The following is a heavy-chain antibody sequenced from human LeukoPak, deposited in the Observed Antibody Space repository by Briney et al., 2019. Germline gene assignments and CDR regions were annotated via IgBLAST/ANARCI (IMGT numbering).Heavy chain of an antibody. V-gene: IGHV1-2*06. Sequence: ASVNLSCKASGYTFTGYYMHWVRQAPGQGLEWMGRINANSGGTNYAQQFQGRVTMTRDTSITTAYMELSRLRSDDTAVYYCARDSGITGTTGAIDYWGQGTLVTVSS. CDR1: GYTFTGYY. J-gene: IGHJ4*02. CDR2: INANSGGT. CDR3: ARDSGITGTTGAIDY. D-gene: IGHD1-20*01.